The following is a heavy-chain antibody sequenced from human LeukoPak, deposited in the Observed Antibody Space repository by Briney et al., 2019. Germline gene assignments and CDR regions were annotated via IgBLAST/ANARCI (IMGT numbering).Heavy chain of an antibody. CDR2: ISGSGSDM. V-gene: IGHV3-11*01. CDR1: GFGFSDSY. Sequence: GGSLRLSCVVSGFGFSDSYMTWIRQTPGKGLVWLAYISGSGSDMYYADSVKGRFTISRDNAKNSLYLQMNSLRPDDTALYYCSTDPRLLIYWGHGTLVTVSS. D-gene: IGHD5-18*01. J-gene: IGHJ4*01. CDR3: STDPRLLIY.